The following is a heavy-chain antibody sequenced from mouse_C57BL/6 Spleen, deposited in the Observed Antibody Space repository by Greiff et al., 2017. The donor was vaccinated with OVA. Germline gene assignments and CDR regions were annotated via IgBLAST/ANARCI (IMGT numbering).Heavy chain of an antibody. CDR1: GYTFTSYW. CDR2: IHPNSGST. Sequence: VQLQQPGAELVKPGASVKLSCKASGYTFTSYWMHWVKQRPGQGLEWIGMIHPNSGSTNYNEKFKSKATLTVDKSSSTAYMQLSSLTSEDSAVYYCARGNYSSYYYAMDYWGQGTSVTVSS. V-gene: IGHV1-64*01. CDR3: ARGNYSSYYYAMDY. J-gene: IGHJ4*01. D-gene: IGHD2-5*01.